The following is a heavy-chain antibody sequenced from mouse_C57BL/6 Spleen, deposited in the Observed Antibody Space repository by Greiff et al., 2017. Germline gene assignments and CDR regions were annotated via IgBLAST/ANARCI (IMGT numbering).Heavy chain of an antibody. CDR3: ARRGMVTHFDY. Sequence: QVQLQQSGAELVRPGTSVKLSCKASGYTFTSYWMHWVKQRPGQGLEWIGVIDPSDSYTNYNQKFKGKATLTVDTSSSTAYMQLSSLTSEDSAVYYCARRGMVTHFDYWGQGTTLTVSS. CDR1: GYTFTSYW. V-gene: IGHV1-59*01. CDR2: IDPSDSYT. D-gene: IGHD2-3*01. J-gene: IGHJ2*01.